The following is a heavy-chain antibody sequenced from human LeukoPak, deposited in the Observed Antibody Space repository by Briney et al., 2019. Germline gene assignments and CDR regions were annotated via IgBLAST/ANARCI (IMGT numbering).Heavy chain of an antibody. D-gene: IGHD2-2*01. J-gene: IGHJ4*02. V-gene: IGHV3-21*01. CDR3: TREGYYCSSSSCYDDY. CDR1: GFTFSSYS. CDR2: ISSSSSYI. Sequence: GGSLRLSCAASGFTFSSYSMNWVRQAPGKGLEWVSSISSSSSYIYYADSVKGRFTISRDNAKNSLYLQMNSLRADDTAVYYCTREGYYCSSSSCYDDYWGQGTLVTVSS.